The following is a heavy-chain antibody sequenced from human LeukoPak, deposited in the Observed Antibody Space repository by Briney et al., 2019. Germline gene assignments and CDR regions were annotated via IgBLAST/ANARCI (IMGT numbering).Heavy chain of an antibody. V-gene: IGHV1-8*01. J-gene: IGHJ4*02. CDR3: ARETPSRYFDY. D-gene: IGHD4-23*01. CDR2: MNPNSGKT. CDR1: GYTLTSYD. Sequence: ASVKVSCKASGYTLTSYDINWVRQATGQGLEWMGWMNPNSGKTGYAQKFQGRITITRNTSISTAYMELTSLRSEDTAIYYCARETPSRYFDYWGQGTLVTVSS.